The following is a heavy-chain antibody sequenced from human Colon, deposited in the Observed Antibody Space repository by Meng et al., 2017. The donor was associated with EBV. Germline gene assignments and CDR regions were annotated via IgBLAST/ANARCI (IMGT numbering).Heavy chain of an antibody. D-gene: IGHD3-16*01. V-gene: IGHV4-39*07. CDR3: ARERGGVTRDFDS. Sequence: QLQLQGAGPGLLKPSETLSLTCSVSGDSITTNGYYWGWIRQSPGKGLEWIGSIFYSGNTYFNPSLKTRVTISVDTSKNQFSLKLSSVTAADTAIYYCARERGGVTRDFDSWGQGALVTVSS. J-gene: IGHJ4*02. CDR1: GDSITTNGYY. CDR2: IFYSGNT.